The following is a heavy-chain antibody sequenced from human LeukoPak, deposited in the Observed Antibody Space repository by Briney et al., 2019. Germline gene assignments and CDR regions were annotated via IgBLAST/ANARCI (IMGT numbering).Heavy chain of an antibody. D-gene: IGHD5-24*01. CDR2: IIHIFGTA. V-gene: IGHV1-69*13. CDR1: GGTFSSYA. J-gene: IGHJ4*02. CDR3: ARVWDGYNYFDY. Sequence: SVKVSCKASGGTFSSYAISWVRQAPGQGLEWMGGIIHIFGTANYGQKFQGRVTITADESTSTAYMELSSLRSEDTAVYYCARVWDGYNYFDYWGQGTLVTVSS.